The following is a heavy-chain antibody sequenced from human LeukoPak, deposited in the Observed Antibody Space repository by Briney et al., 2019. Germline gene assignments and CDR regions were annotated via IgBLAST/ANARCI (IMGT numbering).Heavy chain of an antibody. V-gene: IGHV3-66*01. J-gene: IGHJ4*02. CDR3: ARDPGDYVYFDY. CDR1: GFTVSSNS. Sequence: GGSLRLSCTVSGFTVSSNSMSWVRQAPGKGLEWVSFIYSGGNTHYSDSVKGRFTISRDNSKNTLYLQMNSLRAEDTAVYYCARDPGDYVYFDYWGQGTLVTVSS. CDR2: IYSGGNT. D-gene: IGHD4-17*01.